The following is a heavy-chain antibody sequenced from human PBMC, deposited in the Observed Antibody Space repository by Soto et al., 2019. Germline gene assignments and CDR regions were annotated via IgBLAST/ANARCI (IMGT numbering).Heavy chain of an antibody. V-gene: IGHV1-18*01. CDR3: ARVVATVAGPYGMDV. CDR1: GYTFTSYV. J-gene: IGHJ6*02. CDR2: ISAYNGNT. D-gene: IGHD6-19*01. Sequence: QVQLVQSGAEVKKPGASVKVSCRASGYTFTSYVISWVRQAPAQGLEWMGWISAYNGNTNFAQKLQGRVTMTTDTSTSTACMELRSLRSDDTAVYYCARVVATVAGPYGMDVWGQGTTVTVSS.